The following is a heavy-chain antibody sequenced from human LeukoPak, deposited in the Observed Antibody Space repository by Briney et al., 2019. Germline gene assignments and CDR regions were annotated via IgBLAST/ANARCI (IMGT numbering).Heavy chain of an antibody. Sequence: SVTLSLTSTVSGGSISSSSYYWGWIRHPPGKGLEWIGSIYYSGSNYYNPCHKSRVTISVDTSKNQFSLTLSSVTAADTAVYYCARDAYYYGSGSYLYYFDYWGQGTLVTVSS. D-gene: IGHD3-10*01. J-gene: IGHJ4*02. CDR2: IYYSGSN. V-gene: IGHV4-39*07. CDR3: ARDAYYYGSGSYLYYFDY. CDR1: GGSISSSSYY.